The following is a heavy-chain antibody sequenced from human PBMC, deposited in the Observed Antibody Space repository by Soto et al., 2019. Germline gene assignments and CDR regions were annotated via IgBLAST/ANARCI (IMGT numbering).Heavy chain of an antibody. CDR3: ARGSGFLEWLLYRYYYGMDV. Sequence: QVQLQESGPGLVKPSQTLSLTCTVSGGSISSGGYYWSWIRQHPGKGLEWIGYIYYSGSTYYNPSRKSRVTISVDTSKNQFSLKLSSVTAADTAVYYCARGSGFLEWLLYRYYYGMDVWGQGTTVTVSS. CDR2: IYYSGST. D-gene: IGHD3-3*01. CDR1: GGSISSGGYY. J-gene: IGHJ6*02. V-gene: IGHV4-31*03.